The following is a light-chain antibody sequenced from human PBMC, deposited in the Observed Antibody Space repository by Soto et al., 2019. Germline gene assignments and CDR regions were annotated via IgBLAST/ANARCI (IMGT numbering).Light chain of an antibody. J-gene: IGKJ5*01. Sequence: EIVLTQSPGTLSLSPGERATLSCRASQSVSSNYLAWYQQKPGQAPRLLIYGASSRATGIPDRFSGSGSGTDFTLTISRLEPEDFAVYYCQQFGTSPPSTFVQGTRLEIK. CDR1: QSVSSNY. CDR3: QQFGTSPPST. V-gene: IGKV3-20*01. CDR2: GAS.